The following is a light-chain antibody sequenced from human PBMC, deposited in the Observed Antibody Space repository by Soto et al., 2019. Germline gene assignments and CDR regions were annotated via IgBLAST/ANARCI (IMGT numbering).Light chain of an antibody. J-gene: IGLJ2*01. V-gene: IGLV2-14*01. Sequence: QSALTQPASVSGSPGQSITISCTGTSSDVGGSNHVSWYQQHPGKAPKLMIYGVSNRPSGISNRVSGSKSGNTASLTISGLQADDEADYYCSSYTSTNLVFGGGTQLTVL. CDR2: GVS. CDR3: SSYTSTNLV. CDR1: SSDVGGSNH.